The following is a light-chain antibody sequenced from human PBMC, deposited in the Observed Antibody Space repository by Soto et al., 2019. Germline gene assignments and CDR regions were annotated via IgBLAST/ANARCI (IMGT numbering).Light chain of an antibody. Sequence: QSVLTQPPSASGTPGQRVNISCSGSSSNIGSNYVYWYRQFPGTAPKLLIQRNNQRPSGVPARFSGSKSGTSASLAISGLRSEDEADYYCSSYTSSSTPYVFGTGTKLTVL. J-gene: IGLJ1*01. CDR3: SSYTSSSTPYV. CDR2: RNN. V-gene: IGLV1-47*01. CDR1: SSNIGSNY.